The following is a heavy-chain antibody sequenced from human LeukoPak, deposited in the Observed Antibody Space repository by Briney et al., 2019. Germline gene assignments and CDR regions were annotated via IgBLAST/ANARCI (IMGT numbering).Heavy chain of an antibody. CDR2: INHSGST. CDR1: GGSFSGYY. CDR3: ARVGSYYGSGSYGDY. J-gene: IGHJ4*02. V-gene: IGHV4-34*01. Sequence: SSETLSLTCAVYGGSFSGYYWSWIRQPPGKGLEWIGEINHSGSTNYNPSPKSRVTISVDTSKNQFSLKLSSVTAADTAVYYCARVGSYYGSGSYGDYWGQGTLVTVSS. D-gene: IGHD3-10*01.